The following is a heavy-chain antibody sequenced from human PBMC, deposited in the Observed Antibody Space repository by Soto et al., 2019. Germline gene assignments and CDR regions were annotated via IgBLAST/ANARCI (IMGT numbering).Heavy chain of an antibody. CDR2: IIPTFATT. Sequence: GASVKVSCKTSGGTFSSFAISWVRLAPGQGLEWMGVIIPTFATTTYAQKLQGRITITTDTSTRTAYMELSSLRSDDTAVYYCARVEESSSWYFDYWGQGTLVTVSS. D-gene: IGHD6-13*01. V-gene: IGHV1-69*05. CDR3: ARVEESSSWYFDY. J-gene: IGHJ4*02. CDR1: GGTFSSFA.